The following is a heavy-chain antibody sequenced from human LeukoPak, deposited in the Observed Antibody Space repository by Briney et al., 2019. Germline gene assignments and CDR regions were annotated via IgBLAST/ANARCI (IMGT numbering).Heavy chain of an antibody. D-gene: IGHD3-10*01. CDR2: TYHRSKWYN. Sequence: SQTLSLTCAISGGRVSSNRAAWNWLRQSPSRGVEGLGRTYHRSKWYNDYAVSVKSRITINPDTSKNQFSLQLKSVTPEDTAAYYCARARITLVRGKYYYYIDVWGKGTTVTISS. V-gene: IGHV6-1*01. CDR1: GGRVSSNRAA. J-gene: IGHJ6*03. CDR3: ARARITLVRGKYYYYIDV.